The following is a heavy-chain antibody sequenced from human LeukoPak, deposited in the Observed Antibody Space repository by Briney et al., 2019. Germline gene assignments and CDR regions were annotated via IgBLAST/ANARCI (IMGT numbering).Heavy chain of an antibody. J-gene: IGHJ5*02. D-gene: IGHD3-10*01. CDR3: AGLVHYYGSGSYYNRGLNWFDP. CDR1: GGPFSGYY. V-gene: IGHV4-34*01. Sequence: SETLSLTCAVYGGPFSGYYWSWIRQPPGKGLEWIGEINHSGSTNYNPSLKSRVTISVDTSKNQFSLKLSSVTAADTAVYYCAGLVHYYGSGSYYNRGLNWFDPWGQGTLVTVSS. CDR2: INHSGST.